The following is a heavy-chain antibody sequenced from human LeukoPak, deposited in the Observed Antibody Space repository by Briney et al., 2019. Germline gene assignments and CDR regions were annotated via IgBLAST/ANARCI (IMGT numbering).Heavy chain of an antibody. CDR3: ARDLITMVRGPPGGY. D-gene: IGHD3-10*01. Sequence: GGSLRLSCAASGFTFSSYAMHWVRQAPGKGLEWVAVISYDGSNKYYADSVKGRFTISRDNSKNTLYLQMNSLRAEDTAVYYCARDLITMVRGPPGGYWGQGTLVTVSS. CDR2: ISYDGSNK. J-gene: IGHJ4*02. CDR1: GFTFSSYA. V-gene: IGHV3-30-3*01.